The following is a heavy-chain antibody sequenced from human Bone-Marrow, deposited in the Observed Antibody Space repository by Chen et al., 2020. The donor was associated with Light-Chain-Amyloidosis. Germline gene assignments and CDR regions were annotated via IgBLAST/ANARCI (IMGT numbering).Heavy chain of an antibody. CDR3: ARELYYDSSGYYFRWFDP. CDR1: GGTFSSYA. CDR2: IIPILGIA. J-gene: IGHJ5*02. Sequence: QVQLVQSGAEVKKPGSSVKVSCTASGGTFSSYAISWVRQAPGQGLEWMGRIIPILGIANYAQKFQGRVTITADKSTSTAYMELSSLRSEDTAVYYCARELYYDSSGYYFRWFDPWGQGTLVTVSS. D-gene: IGHD3-22*01. V-gene: IGHV1-69*04.